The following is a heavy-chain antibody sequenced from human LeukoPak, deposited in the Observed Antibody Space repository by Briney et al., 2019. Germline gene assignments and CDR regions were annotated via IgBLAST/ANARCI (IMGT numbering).Heavy chain of an antibody. CDR2: FDPEDGET. J-gene: IGHJ3*02. V-gene: IGHV1-24*01. Sequence: ASVKVSCKVSGYTLTELSMHWVRQAPGKGLEWMGGFDPEDGETIYAQKFQGRVTMTEDASTDTAYMELSSLRSEDTAVYYCATRLQWGFFSAHAFDIWGQGTMVTVSS. CDR3: ATRLQWGFFSAHAFDI. CDR1: GYTLTELS. D-gene: IGHD5-24*01.